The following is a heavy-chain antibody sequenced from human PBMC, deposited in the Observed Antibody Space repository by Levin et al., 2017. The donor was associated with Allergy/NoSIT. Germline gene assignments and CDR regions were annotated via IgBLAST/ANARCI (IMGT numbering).Heavy chain of an antibody. D-gene: IGHD5-18*01. V-gene: IGHV1-8*01. CDR2: MNPNSGNT. CDR3: AVRGYSYVNWFDP. Sequence: WASVKVSCKASGYTFTSYDINWVRQATGQGLEWMGWMNPNSGNTGYAQKFQGRVTMTRNTSISTAYMELSSLRSEDTAVYYCAVRGYSYVNWFDPWGQGTLVTVSS. CDR1: GYTFTSYD. J-gene: IGHJ5*02.